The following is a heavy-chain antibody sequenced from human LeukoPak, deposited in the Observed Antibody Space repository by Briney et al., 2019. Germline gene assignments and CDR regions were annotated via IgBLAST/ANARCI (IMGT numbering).Heavy chain of an antibody. D-gene: IGHD1-26*01. Sequence: GGSLRLSCAASGFTFDDYAMHWVRQAPGEGLEWVSGISWNSGSIGYADSVKGRFTISRDNAKNSLYLQMNSLRAEDMALYYCAKDSLYSGSLGAAFDIWGQGTMVTVSS. V-gene: IGHV3-9*03. J-gene: IGHJ3*02. CDR3: AKDSLYSGSLGAAFDI. CDR1: GFTFDDYA. CDR2: ISWNSGSI.